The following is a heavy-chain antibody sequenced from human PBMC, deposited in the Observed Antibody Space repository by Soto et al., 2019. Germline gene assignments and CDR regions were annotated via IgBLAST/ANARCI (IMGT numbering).Heavy chain of an antibody. J-gene: IGHJ4*02. D-gene: IGHD5-12*01. CDR3: AKAQGYGSFDY. Sequence: ESGGGLVQPGGSLRLSCAASGFTFSSYAMNWVRQAPGKGLEWVSAISGSGVSTYADSVKGRFTISRDNSKNTLYLQMNSLRAEDTAVYYCAKAQGYGSFDYWGQGTLVTVSS. V-gene: IGHV3-23*01. CDR2: ISGSGVST. CDR1: GFTFSSYA.